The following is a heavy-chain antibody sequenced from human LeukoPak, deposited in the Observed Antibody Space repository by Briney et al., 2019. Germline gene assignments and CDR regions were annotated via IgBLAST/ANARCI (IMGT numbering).Heavy chain of an antibody. CDR3: ARDLDGYRSGNGA. V-gene: IGHV3-7*01. J-gene: IGHJ5*02. CDR2: IKQDGSEK. CDR1: GFTFSSYW. D-gene: IGHD5-12*01. Sequence: GGSLRLSCAASGFTFSSYWMSWVRQAPGKGLEWVANIKQDGSEKYFVDSVKGRFTISRDNAKNSLYLQMNSLRDEDTAVYYCARDLDGYRSGNGAWGQGTLVTVSS.